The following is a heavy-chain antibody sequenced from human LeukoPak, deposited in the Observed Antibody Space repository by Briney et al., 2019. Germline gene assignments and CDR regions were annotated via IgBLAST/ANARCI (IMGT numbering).Heavy chain of an antibody. CDR2: VSGDATGT. CDR3: ARQDDDTGYYFDY. D-gene: IGHD1-1*01. CDR1: GFTFSNYA. J-gene: IGHJ4*02. V-gene: IGHV3-23*01. Sequence: GGSLRLSCAASGFTFSNYAMTWVRQAPGKGLEWVSTVSGDATGTYYADSVKGRFTISRDNAKNSLYLQMNSLRAEDTAVYYCARQDDDTGYYFDYWGQGTLVTVSS.